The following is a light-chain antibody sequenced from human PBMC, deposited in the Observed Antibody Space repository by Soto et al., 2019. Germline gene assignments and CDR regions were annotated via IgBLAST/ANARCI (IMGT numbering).Light chain of an antibody. Sequence: QSALTQPASVSGSLGQSITISCTGTSSDVGGYNYVSWYQQHPGKAPKLMIYDVSNRPSGVSNRFSGSKSGNTASLTISGLQAEDEADYYCSSYTSSSTYVLFGGGTKLTVL. J-gene: IGLJ2*01. CDR1: SSDVGGYNY. CDR2: DVS. CDR3: SSYTSSSTYVL. V-gene: IGLV2-14*01.